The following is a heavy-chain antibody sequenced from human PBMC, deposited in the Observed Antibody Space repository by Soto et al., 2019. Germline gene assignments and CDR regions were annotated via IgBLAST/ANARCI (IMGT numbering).Heavy chain of an antibody. D-gene: IGHD2-15*01. Sequence: EVQMVQSGAEVKEPGESLKISCEGFAYSFTIYWIGWVRQMPGKGLEWMGIIYPGDSDTRYSPSFQGQVTISVDKSISTAYLQFSSLKASDTAMYYCARRHNGWSFDIWGQGTMVTVSS. CDR3: ARRHNGWSFDI. CDR1: AYSFTIYW. V-gene: IGHV5-51*03. J-gene: IGHJ3*02. CDR2: IYPGDSDT.